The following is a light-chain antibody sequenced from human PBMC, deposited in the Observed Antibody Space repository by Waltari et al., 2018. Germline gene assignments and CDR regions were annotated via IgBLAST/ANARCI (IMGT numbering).Light chain of an antibody. V-gene: IGKV4-1*01. CDR2: WAS. J-gene: IGKJ5*01. CDR1: QSVCNNHNNKNN. Sequence: DIVVTQSPHSLAVSLGERATINCNPGQSVCNNHNNKNNLAWYQQKPGQPPKLLIYWASTRASGVPDRFSGSGSGTDFTLTISSLQAEDVAVYYCQRYFDIVLFGQGTRVEIK. CDR3: QRYFDIVL.